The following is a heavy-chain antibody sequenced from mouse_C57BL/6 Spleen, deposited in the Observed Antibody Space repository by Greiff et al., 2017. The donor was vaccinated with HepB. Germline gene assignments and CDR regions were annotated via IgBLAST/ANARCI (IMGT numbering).Heavy chain of an antibody. CDR2: ISDGGSYT. Sequence: EVQGVESGGGLVKPGGSLKLSCAASGFTFSSYAMSWVRQTPEKRLEWVATISDGGSYTYYPDNVKGRFTISRDNAKNNLYLQMSHLKSEDTAMYYCARDYLLNYWGQGTTLTVSS. V-gene: IGHV5-4*01. J-gene: IGHJ2*01. D-gene: IGHD2-1*01. CDR3: ARDYLLNY. CDR1: GFTFSSYA.